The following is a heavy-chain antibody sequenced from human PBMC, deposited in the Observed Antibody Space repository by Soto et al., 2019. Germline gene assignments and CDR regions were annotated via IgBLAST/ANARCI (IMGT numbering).Heavy chain of an antibody. V-gene: IGHV3-23*01. D-gene: IGHD2-2*01. CDR1: GFTFSSYA. Sequence: GGSLRLSCAASGFTFSSYAMSWVRQAPGKGLEWVSAISGSGGSTYYADSVKGRFTISRDNSKNTLYLQMNSLRAEDTAVYYCAKTEEYCSSTSCLPYYYGMDVWGQGTTVTVSS. CDR3: AKTEEYCSSTSCLPYYYGMDV. CDR2: ISGSGGST. J-gene: IGHJ6*01.